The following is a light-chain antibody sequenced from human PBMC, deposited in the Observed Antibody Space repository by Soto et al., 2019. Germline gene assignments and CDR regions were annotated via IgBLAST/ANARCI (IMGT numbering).Light chain of an antibody. J-gene: IGKJ1*01. Sequence: EIVMTQSPATLSVSPGERATLSCRASQSVSSNLAWYQQKPGQAPRLLIYGASNRATGIPDRFSGSGSGTDFTLTISSLEPEDFAVYYCQQRSTGITFGQGTKVDIK. CDR2: GAS. CDR1: QSVSSN. CDR3: QQRSTGIT. V-gene: IGKV3-11*01.